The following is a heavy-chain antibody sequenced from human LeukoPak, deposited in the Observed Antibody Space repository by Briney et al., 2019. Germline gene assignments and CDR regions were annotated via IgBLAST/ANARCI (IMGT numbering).Heavy chain of an antibody. CDR2: INPSGGST. D-gene: IGHD3-22*01. CDR1: GYTFTSYY. CDR3: ARDPRGVDYYDSSGGDY. J-gene: IGHJ4*02. V-gene: IGHV1-46*01. Sequence: ASVKVSCKASGYTFTSYYMHWVRQAPGQGLEWMGIINPSGGSTSYAQKFQGRVTMTRDTSTSTVYMELSSLRSEDTAVYYCARDPRGVDYYDSSGGDYWGQGTLVTVSS.